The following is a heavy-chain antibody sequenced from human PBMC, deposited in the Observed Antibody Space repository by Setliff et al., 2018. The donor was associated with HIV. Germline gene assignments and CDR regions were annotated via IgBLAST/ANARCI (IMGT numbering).Heavy chain of an antibody. CDR2: ISSTGAA. D-gene: IGHD3-10*01. Sequence: SETLSLTCTVSGGSISSYYWSWIRQSPRKGLEWIGYISSTGAAWYNPSLKSRATISLETSKMQFSLKLNSVSAADTAVYYCARQPYDSRSFGWFDPWGQGTLVTVSS. CDR1: GGSISSYY. V-gene: IGHV4-59*08. CDR3: ARQPYDSRSFGWFDP. J-gene: IGHJ5*02.